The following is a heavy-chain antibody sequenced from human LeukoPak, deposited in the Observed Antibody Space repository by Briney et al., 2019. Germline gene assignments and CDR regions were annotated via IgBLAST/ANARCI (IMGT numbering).Heavy chain of an antibody. J-gene: IGHJ5*02. CDR2: INHSGIT. D-gene: IGHD6-6*01. CDR3: ARKGGGQLVNTRRWFDP. V-gene: IGHV4-39*07. Sequence: SETLSLTCTVSDDSISSSSYYWSWIRQPPGKGLEWIGEINHSGITNYNPSLKSRVTISLDTSKNRFSLKLSSVTAADTAVYYCARKGGGQLVNTRRWFDPWGQGTLVTVSS. CDR1: DDSISSSSYY.